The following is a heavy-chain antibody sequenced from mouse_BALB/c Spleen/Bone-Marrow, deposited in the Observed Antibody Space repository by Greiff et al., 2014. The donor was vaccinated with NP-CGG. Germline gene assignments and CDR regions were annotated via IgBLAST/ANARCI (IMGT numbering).Heavy chain of an antibody. D-gene: IGHD1-1*01. V-gene: IGHV1-15*01. CDR3: TRDGSSRWYFDV. CDR1: GYTFTDYE. J-gene: IGHJ1*01. CDR2: IDPETGGT. Sequence: VQLQQSGAELVRPGASVTLSCKASGYTFTDYEMHWVKQTPVHGLEWIGAIDPETGGTAYNQKFKGKDTLTADKSSSTAYMELRSLTSEDSAVYYCTRDGSSRWYFDVWGAGTTVTVSS.